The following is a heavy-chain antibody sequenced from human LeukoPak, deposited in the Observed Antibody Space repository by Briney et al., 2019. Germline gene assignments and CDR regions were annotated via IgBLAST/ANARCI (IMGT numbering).Heavy chain of an antibody. CDR2: IFNDGATI. D-gene: IGHD2-8*01. J-gene: IGHJ4*02. CDR3: ARSNGFNSYFIDY. Sequence: GGALRLFCAGSGLTFSSYGMHWVRQAPGRGLGWVAIIFNDGATIHYSDSIKGRFTTSRDNSNNILSLQMVSLRADDTCVYYCARSNGFNSYFIDYWGQGTLVTVSS. CDR1: GLTFSSYG. V-gene: IGHV3-33*03.